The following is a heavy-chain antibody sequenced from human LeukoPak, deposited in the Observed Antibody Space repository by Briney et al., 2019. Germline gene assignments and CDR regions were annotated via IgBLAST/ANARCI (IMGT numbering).Heavy chain of an antibody. CDR2: IYYSGST. Sequence: PSETLSLTCTVSGGSISSSSYYWGWIRQPPGKGLEWIGSIYYSGSTYYNPSLKSRVTISVDTSKNQFSLKLSSVTAADTAVYYCASSGWYVYNYWGQGTLVTVSS. J-gene: IGHJ4*02. D-gene: IGHD6-19*01. V-gene: IGHV4-39*07. CDR1: GGSISSSSYY. CDR3: ASSGWYVYNY.